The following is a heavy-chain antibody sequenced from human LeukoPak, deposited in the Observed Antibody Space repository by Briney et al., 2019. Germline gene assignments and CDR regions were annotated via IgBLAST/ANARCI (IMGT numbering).Heavy chain of an antibody. V-gene: IGHV1-69*13. CDR3: ARVQDTVTHVRGRTNNWFDP. Sequence: GASVKVSCKASGGTFSSYAISWVRQAPGQGLEWMGGIIPIFGTANYAQKLQGRVTITADESTSTAYMELSSLRSEDTAVYYCARVQDTVTHVRGRTNNWFDPWGQGTLVTVSS. J-gene: IGHJ5*02. CDR1: GGTFSSYA. CDR2: IIPIFGTA. D-gene: IGHD4-17*01.